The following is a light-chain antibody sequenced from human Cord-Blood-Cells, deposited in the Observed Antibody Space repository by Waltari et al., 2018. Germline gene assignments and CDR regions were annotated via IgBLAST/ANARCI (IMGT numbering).Light chain of an antibody. CDR2: DVS. CDR3: CSYAGSYTYV. CDR1: SSDVGGYNY. J-gene: IGLJ1*01. V-gene: IGLV2-11*01. Sequence: QSALTQPRSVSGSPGQSVTISCTGTSSDVGGYNYVSWYQQHPGKDPKLMIYDVSKRPSGVPYRFSGSKSGNTASLTISGLQAEDEADYYCCSYAGSYTYVFGTGTKVTVL.